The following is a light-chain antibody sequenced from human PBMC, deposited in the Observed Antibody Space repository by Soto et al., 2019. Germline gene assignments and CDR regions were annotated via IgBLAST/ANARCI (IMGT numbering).Light chain of an antibody. CDR2: AAS. J-gene: IGKJ2*01. V-gene: IGKV1-27*01. CDR3: QKYNSAPHT. CDR1: QGISNY. Sequence: DIQMTQSPSSLYGSIGDRVTITCRASQGISNYLAWYQQKPGKVPKLLIYAASTLQSGVPSRFSGSGSGTDFTLTISSLQPEDVATYYCQKYNSAPHTFGQGTKLEIK.